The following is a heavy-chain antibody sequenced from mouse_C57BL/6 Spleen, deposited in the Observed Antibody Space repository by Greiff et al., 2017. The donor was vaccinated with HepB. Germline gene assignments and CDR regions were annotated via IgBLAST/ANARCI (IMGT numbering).Heavy chain of an antibody. Sequence: LQESGPELVKPGASVKISCKASGYAFSSSWMNWVKQRPGKGLEWIGRIYPGDGDTNYNGKFKGKATLTADKSSSTAYMQLSSLTSEDSAVYFCANNYYGSSSAWFAYWGQGTLVTVSA. CDR3: ANNYYGSSSAWFAY. CDR2: IYPGDGDT. CDR1: GYAFSSSW. V-gene: IGHV1-82*01. D-gene: IGHD1-1*01. J-gene: IGHJ3*01.